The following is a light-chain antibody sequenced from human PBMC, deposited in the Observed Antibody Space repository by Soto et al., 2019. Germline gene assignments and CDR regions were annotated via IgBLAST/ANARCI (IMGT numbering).Light chain of an antibody. J-gene: IGKJ1*01. CDR3: QQYDNWPWT. CDR1: QSVSSN. CDR2: GAS. Sequence: EIMMTQSPATLSVSPGEGATLSCRASQSVSSNLAWYQQKPGQSPSLLIYGASTRATGIPARFSGSGSGTDFTVTISSLQSEDFAVYYCQQYDNWPWTFGQGTKVEIK. V-gene: IGKV3-15*01.